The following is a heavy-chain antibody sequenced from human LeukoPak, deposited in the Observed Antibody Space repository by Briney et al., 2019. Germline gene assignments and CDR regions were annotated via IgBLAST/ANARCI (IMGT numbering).Heavy chain of an antibody. CDR2: IFHTGTT. CDR1: GGSISTNS. V-gene: IGHV4-59*01. Sequence: PSETLSLTCTVPGGSISTNSWSWVRQPPGKGLEWIGYIFHTGTTNYNPSLKSRVTISADTSKSQFSLKLNSVTAVDTAVYYCTRGQQILDQWGQGTLVTVSS. J-gene: IGHJ4*02. D-gene: IGHD1/OR15-1a*01. CDR3: TRGQQILDQ.